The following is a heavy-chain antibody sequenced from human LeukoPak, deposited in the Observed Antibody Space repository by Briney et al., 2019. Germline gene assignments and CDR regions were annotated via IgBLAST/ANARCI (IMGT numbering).Heavy chain of an antibody. V-gene: IGHV3-43*02. Sequence: GGSLPLSRVASGFTLDDYALHWVRQAPGKGPEWISLISGDGDGTYYADSVKGRFTISRDNSKNSLYLQMSSLRAEDTALYYCAKGVRSGTYHNCFDPWGQGTMVTVSS. CDR3: AKGVRSGTYHNCFDP. D-gene: IGHD1-26*01. CDR2: ISGDGDGT. J-gene: IGHJ5*02. CDR1: GFTLDDYA.